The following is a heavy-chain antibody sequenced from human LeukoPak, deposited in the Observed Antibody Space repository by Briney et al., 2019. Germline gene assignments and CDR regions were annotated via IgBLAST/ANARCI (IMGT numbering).Heavy chain of an antibody. Sequence: GGSLRLSCAASGFTFSIYAMSWVRQAPGKGLEWVSAIGGGGGSTIYADSVEGRFTISRDNSKNTLYLQMNNLRAEDTALYYCTRRGSTWYKDYWGQGTLVTVSS. CDR3: TRRGSTWYKDY. D-gene: IGHD1-14*01. J-gene: IGHJ4*02. V-gene: IGHV3-23*01. CDR2: IGGGGGST. CDR1: GFTFSIYA.